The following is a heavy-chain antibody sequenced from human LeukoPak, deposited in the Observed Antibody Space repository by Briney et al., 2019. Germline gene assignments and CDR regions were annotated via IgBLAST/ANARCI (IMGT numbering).Heavy chain of an antibody. CDR3: ASRSGYSSSWSPAVDYYYYMDV. V-gene: IGHV1-69*01. CDR2: IIPIFGTA. CDR1: GGTFSSYA. J-gene: IGHJ6*03. Sequence: AASVKVSCKASGGTFSSYAISWVRQAPGQGLEWMGGIIPIFGTANYAQKFQGRVTITADESTSTAYMELSSLRSEDTAVYYCASRSGYSSSWSPAVDYYYYMDVWGKGTTVTVSS. D-gene: IGHD6-13*01.